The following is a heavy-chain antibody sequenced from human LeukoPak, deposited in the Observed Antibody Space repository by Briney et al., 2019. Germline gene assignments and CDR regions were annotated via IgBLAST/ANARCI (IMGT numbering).Heavy chain of an antibody. J-gene: IGHJ4*02. CDR1: GYTFTSYE. CDR3: ARGTDLYHTFDY. D-gene: IGHD2-2*01. V-gene: IGHV1-8*01. CDR2: MKPNSDNR. Sequence: ASVKVSCNASGYTFTSYEINWVRQSAGQRREWMGWMKPNSDNRGYAQKFQGRATMTRDTSISTAYMELSSLRSEDTAVYYCARGTDLYHTFDYWGQGTLVTVSS.